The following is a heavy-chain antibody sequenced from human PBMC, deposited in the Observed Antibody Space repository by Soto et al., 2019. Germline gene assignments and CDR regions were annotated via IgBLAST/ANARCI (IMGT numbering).Heavy chain of an antibody. CDR1: GGSISSYY. D-gene: IGHD2-21*02. CDR3: AGLQYCGGDCFSFSSPFQH. CDR2: IYYSGST. Sequence: SETLSLTCTVSGGSISSYYWSWIRQPPGKGLEWIGYIYYSGSTNYNPSLKSRVTISVDTSKNQFSLKLSSVTAADTAVYYCAGLQYCGGDCFSFSSPFQHWGQGTLVTVSS. V-gene: IGHV4-59*01. J-gene: IGHJ1*01.